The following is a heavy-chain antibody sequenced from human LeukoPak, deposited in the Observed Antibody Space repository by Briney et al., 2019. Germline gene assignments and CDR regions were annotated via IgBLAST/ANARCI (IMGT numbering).Heavy chain of an antibody. CDR3: AKDNRRHYTSGPNPDSLH. Sequence: GGSLRLSCVGSGFIFDDYGMHWVRQVPGKGLEWVSGINWNSVTIGYADSVKGRFTISRDNAKNSLYLQMNSLRVEDTAFYYCAKDNRRHYTSGPNPDSLHWGQGALVTVSS. V-gene: IGHV3-9*01. CDR1: GFIFDDYG. CDR2: INWNSVTI. D-gene: IGHD6-19*01. J-gene: IGHJ4*02.